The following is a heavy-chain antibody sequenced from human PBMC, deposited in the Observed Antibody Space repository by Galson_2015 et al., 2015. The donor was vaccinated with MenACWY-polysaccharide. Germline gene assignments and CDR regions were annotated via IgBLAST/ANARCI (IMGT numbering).Heavy chain of an antibody. CDR1: GYTSTDNS. V-gene: IGHV1-18*01. CDR3: ARDRDWALDH. D-gene: IGHD2-21*02. J-gene: IGHJ4*02. Sequence: CKGSGYTSTDNSISWVRQAPGQGLEWVGWISSKSGKTKYGWKFQGRVAMTRDTSTTTAYMELRRLKSDDTAFYYCARDRDWALDHWGQGTLVTVSS. CDR2: ISSKSGKT.